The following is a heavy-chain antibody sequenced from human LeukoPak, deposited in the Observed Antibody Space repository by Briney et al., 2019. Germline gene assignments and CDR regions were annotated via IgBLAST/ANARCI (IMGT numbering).Heavy chain of an antibody. Sequence: SETLSLTCAVSGYSISSGYYWGWIRQPPGEWLEWIGSIYHSGSTYYNPSLKSRVTISVDTSKNQFSLKLSSVTAADTAVYYCARRAWGYFDYWGQGTLVTVSS. V-gene: IGHV4-38-2*01. CDR2: IYHSGST. D-gene: IGHD3-16*01. CDR1: GYSISSGYY. J-gene: IGHJ4*02. CDR3: ARRAWGYFDY.